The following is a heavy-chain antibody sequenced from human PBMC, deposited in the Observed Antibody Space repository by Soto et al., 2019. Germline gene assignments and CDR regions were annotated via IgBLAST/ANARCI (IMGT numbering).Heavy chain of an antibody. V-gene: IGHV1-69*13. Sequence: APVEVSCQASGGTFSSYAISWVRQAPGQGLEWMGGIIPIFGTANYAQKFQGRVTITADESTSTAYMELSSLRSEDTAVYYCASVPAAMGGDYYYYGMDVWGKGTTVTVSS. CDR2: IIPIFGTA. D-gene: IGHD2-2*01. J-gene: IGHJ6*04. CDR1: GGTFSSYA. CDR3: ASVPAAMGGDYYYYGMDV.